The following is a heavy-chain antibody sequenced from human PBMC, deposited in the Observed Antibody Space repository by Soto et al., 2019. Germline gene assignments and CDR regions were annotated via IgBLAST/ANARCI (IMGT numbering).Heavy chain of an antibody. D-gene: IGHD3-22*01. CDR1: GYTFTGYY. CDR2: INPNSGGT. CDR3: ARDYRHYYDSSGYYATTYVRGYYYYGMDV. Sequence: ASVKVSCKASGYTFTGYYMHWVRQAPGQGLEWMGWINPNSGGTNYAQKFQGWVTMTRDTSISTAYMELSRLRSDDTAVYYCARDYRHYYDSSGYYATTYVRGYYYYGMDVWGQGTTVTVSS. V-gene: IGHV1-2*04. J-gene: IGHJ6*02.